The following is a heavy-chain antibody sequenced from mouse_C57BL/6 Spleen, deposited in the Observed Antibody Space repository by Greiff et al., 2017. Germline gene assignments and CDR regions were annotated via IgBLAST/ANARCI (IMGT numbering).Heavy chain of an antibody. Sequence: QVQLKQPGAELVMPGASVKLSCKASGYTFTSYWMHWVKQRPGQGLEWIGEIDPSDSYTNYNQKFKGKSTLTVDKSSSTAYLQLSSLTSEDSAVYYCARSLYDGYVGWGQGTTLTVSS. D-gene: IGHD2-3*01. CDR3: ARSLYDGYVG. CDR1: GYTFTSYW. CDR2: IDPSDSYT. V-gene: IGHV1-69*01. J-gene: IGHJ2*01.